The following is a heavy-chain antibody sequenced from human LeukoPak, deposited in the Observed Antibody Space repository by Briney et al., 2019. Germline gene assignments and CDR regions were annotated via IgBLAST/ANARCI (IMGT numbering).Heavy chain of an antibody. Sequence: GGSLRLSCAASGFTFDDYAMHWVRQAPGKGLEWVSGISWNSGSIGYADSVRGRFTISRDNAKNSLYLQMNSLRAEDTAIYYCARARDFVAYWGQGTLVTVSS. D-gene: IGHD2-21*02. CDR1: GFTFDDYA. CDR2: ISWNSGSI. J-gene: IGHJ4*02. V-gene: IGHV3-9*01. CDR3: ARARDFVAY.